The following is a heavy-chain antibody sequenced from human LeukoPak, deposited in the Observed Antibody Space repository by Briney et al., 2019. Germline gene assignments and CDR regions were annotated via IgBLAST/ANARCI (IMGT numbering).Heavy chain of an antibody. D-gene: IGHD3-10*01. V-gene: IGHV1-2*02. J-gene: IGHJ4*02. Sequence: ASVKVSCKASGYTFTGYYIHWVRQAPGQGLEWMGWIKPNSGDTNYAQKFQGRVTMTRDTPISTAYMELSRLRSDDTAVYYCARGPFLLWFGDNYFDYWGQGTLVTVSS. CDR3: ARGPFLLWFGDNYFDY. CDR2: IKPNSGDT. CDR1: GYTFTGYY.